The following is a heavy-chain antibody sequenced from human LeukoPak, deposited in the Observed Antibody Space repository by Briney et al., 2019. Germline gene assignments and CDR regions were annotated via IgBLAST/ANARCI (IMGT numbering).Heavy chain of an antibody. CDR3: ARGRPVQDY. J-gene: IGHJ4*02. CDR1: GYRFTSYW. CDR2: IYPGDSDT. Sequence: GGSLQISCKGSGYRFTSYWIGWVRQVPGKGLEWMGIIYPGDSDTRYSPSFQGQVTISADKSISTAYLQWSSLEASDTAMYYCARGRPVQDYWGQGTLVTVSS. D-gene: IGHD1-1*01. V-gene: IGHV5-51*01.